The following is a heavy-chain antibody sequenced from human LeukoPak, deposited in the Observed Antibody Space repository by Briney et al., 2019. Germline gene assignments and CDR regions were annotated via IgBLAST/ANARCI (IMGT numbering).Heavy chain of an antibody. CDR3: ARQGYDILTGYIDAFDI. V-gene: IGHV4-59*08. D-gene: IGHD3-9*01. CDR1: GGSISSYY. Sequence: SETLSLTCTVSGGSISSYYWSWIRQPPGKGLEWIGYISYSGSTNYNPSLKSRVTISIDTSKNQFSLKLRSVTAADMAIYYCARQGYDILTGYIDAFDIWGQGTMVTVSS. CDR2: ISYSGST. J-gene: IGHJ3*02.